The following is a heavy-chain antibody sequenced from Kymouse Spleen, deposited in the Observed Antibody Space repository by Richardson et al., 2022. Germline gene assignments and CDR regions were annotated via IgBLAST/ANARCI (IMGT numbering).Heavy chain of an antibody. J-gene: IGHJ4*02. CDR3: AKDKGDILTGYPYDY. CDR1: GFTFSSYG. V-gene: IGHV3-30*18. CDR2: ISYDGSNK. Sequence: QVQLVESGGGVVQPGRSLRLSCAASGFTFSSYGMHWVRQAPGKGLEWVAVISYDGSNKYYADSVKGRFTISRDNSKNTLYLQMNSLRAEDTAVYYCAKDKGDILTGYPYDYWGQGTLVTVSS. D-gene: IGHD3-9*01.